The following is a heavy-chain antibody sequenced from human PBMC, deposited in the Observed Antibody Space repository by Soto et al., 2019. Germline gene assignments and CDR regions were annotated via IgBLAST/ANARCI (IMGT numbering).Heavy chain of an antibody. D-gene: IGHD6-13*01. J-gene: IGHJ6*02. CDR1: GGTFSSYA. Sequence: QVQLVQSGAEVKKPGSSVKVSCKASGGTFSSYAISWVRQAPGQGLEWMGGIIPIFGTANYAQKFQGRVTITADESTSTAYMELSSLRSEDTAVYYCARGGEATGLYSSSWIYYYGMDVWGQGTTVTVSS. CDR3: ARGGEATGLYSSSWIYYYGMDV. V-gene: IGHV1-69*01. CDR2: IIPIFGTA.